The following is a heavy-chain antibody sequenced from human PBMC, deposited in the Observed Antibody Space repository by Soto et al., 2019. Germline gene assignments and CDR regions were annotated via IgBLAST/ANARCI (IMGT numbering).Heavy chain of an antibody. Sequence: EVQLLESGGGLVQPGGSLRLSCAASGFTFSSYAMSWVRQAPGKGLEWVSAISGSGGSTYYADSVKGRFTISRDNSKNTLYLQMNSLRAEDTAVYYCAKFPKTLIVGHNYFDYWGQGTLVTVSS. CDR2: ISGSGGST. CDR3: AKFPKTLIVGHNYFDY. J-gene: IGHJ4*02. D-gene: IGHD3-3*02. CDR1: GFTFSSYA. V-gene: IGHV3-23*01.